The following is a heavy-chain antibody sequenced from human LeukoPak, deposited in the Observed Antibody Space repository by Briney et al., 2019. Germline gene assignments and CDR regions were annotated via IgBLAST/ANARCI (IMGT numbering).Heavy chain of an antibody. CDR1: GFTFSSYA. J-gene: IGHJ4*02. CDR2: ISYDGSNK. D-gene: IGHD3-9*01. CDR3: ARDLLRYFDWLSADYFDY. V-gene: IGHV3-30*04. Sequence: PGGSLRLSCAASGFTFSSYAMHWVRQAPGKGLEWVAVISYDGSNKYYADSVKGRSTISRDNSKNTLYLQMNSLRAEDTAVYYCARDLLRYFDWLSADYFDYWGQGTLVTVSS.